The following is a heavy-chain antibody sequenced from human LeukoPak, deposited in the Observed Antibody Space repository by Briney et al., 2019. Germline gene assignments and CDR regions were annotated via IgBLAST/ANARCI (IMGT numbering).Heavy chain of an antibody. CDR3: ARGAPAAGTRIWFDP. CDR1: GGTFSSYA. CDR2: IIPIFGTA. V-gene: IGHV1-69*05. D-gene: IGHD6-13*01. Sequence: GASVKVSCKASGGTFSSYAISWVRQAPGQGLEWMGGIIPIFGTANYAQKFQGRVTITTDESTSTAYMELSSMRSEDTAVYYCARGAPAAGTRIWFDPWGQGTLVTVSS. J-gene: IGHJ5*02.